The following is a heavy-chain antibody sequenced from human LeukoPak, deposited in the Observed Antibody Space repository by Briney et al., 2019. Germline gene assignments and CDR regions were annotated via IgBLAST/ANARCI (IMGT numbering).Heavy chain of an antibody. V-gene: IGHV4-34*01. CDR2: INHSGST. Sequence: PSETLSLTCAVYGRSFSDYYWSWIRQPPGKGLEWIGEINHSGSTNYNPSLKSQVTLSVDMPRNQFSLKMNSLTAADTAVYYCARQVATKGEWTFDVWGQGTMVTVSS. CDR1: GRSFSDYY. J-gene: IGHJ3*01. CDR3: ARQVATKGEWTFDV. D-gene: IGHD5-12*01.